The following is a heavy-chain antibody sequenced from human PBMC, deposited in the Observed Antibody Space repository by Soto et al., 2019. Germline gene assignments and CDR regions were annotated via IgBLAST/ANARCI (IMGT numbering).Heavy chain of an antibody. V-gene: IGHV4-30-4*01. J-gene: IGHJ6*02. CDR3: AREPLKWYGMDV. CDR2: IFYTGST. D-gene: IGHD1-26*01. Sequence: PSETLSLTCTVSGGSISSGDYYWSWIRQSPGTGLEWIGYIFYTGSTYYNPSLRSRLAISVDTSKNQFSLKLSSVTAADAAVDYCAREPLKWYGMDVWGQGTRVTVSS. CDR1: GGSISSGDYY.